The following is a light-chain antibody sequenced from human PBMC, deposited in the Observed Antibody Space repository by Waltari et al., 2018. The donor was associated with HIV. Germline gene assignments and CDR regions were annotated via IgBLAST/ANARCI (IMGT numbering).Light chain of an antibody. CDR3: CSYAGSYV. V-gene: IGLV2-11*01. Sequence: QSALTQPRSVSGSPGQSVTISCTGTSSDVGGYNYDSWYQQHPGKAPKLMIYDVSKRPSGVPDRFSGSKSGNTASLTISGLQAEDEADYYCCSYAGSYVFGTGTKVTVL. CDR1: SSDVGGYNY. J-gene: IGLJ1*01. CDR2: DVS.